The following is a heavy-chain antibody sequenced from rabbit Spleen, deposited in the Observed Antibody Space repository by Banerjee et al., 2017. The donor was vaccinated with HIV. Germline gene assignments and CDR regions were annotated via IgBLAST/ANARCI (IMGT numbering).Heavy chain of an antibody. V-gene: IGHV1S40*01. CDR3: ARDTGSSFSSYGMDL. D-gene: IGHD8-1*01. J-gene: IGHJ6*01. CDR1: GFSFTSGHD. CDR2: IYAGSSGST. Sequence: QSLEESGGALVQHEGSLTLTCTASGFSFTSGHDMYWVRPAPGKGLEWNACIYAGSSGSTYSATWAKGRFTCSKTSSTTVTLQMTSLTVADTATYFCARDTGSSFSSYGMDLWGPGTLVTVS.